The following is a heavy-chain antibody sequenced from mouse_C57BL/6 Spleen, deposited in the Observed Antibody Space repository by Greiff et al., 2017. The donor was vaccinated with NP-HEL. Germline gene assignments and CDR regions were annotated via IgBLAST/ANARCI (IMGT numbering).Heavy chain of an antibody. V-gene: IGHV5-6*01. CDR3: ARRSITTVVAPGYFDV. D-gene: IGHD1-1*01. CDR1: GFTFSSYG. J-gene: IGHJ1*03. CDR2: ISSGGSYT. Sequence: EVQGVESGGDLVKPGGSLKLSCAASGFTFSSYGMSWVRQTPDKRLEWVATISSGGSYTYYPDSVKGRFTISRDNAKNTLYLQMSSLKSEDTAMYYCARRSITTVVAPGYFDVWGTGTTVTVSS.